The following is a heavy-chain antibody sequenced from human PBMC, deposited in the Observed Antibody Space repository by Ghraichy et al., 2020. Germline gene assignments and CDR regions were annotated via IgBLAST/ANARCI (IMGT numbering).Heavy chain of an antibody. CDR2: IRSKANSYAT. J-gene: IGHJ3*02. Sequence: GGSLRLSCAASGFTFSGSAMHWVRQASGKGLEWVGRIRSKANSYATAYAVSVKGRFTISRDDSKNTAYLQMNSLKPEDTAVYYCTSLDAFDIWGQGTMVTVSS. CDR1: GFTFSGSA. CDR3: TSLDAFDI. V-gene: IGHV3-73*01.